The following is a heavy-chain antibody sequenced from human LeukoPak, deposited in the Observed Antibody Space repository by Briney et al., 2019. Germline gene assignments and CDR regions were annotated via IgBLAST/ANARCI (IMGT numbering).Heavy chain of an antibody. D-gene: IGHD3-10*01. CDR2: IYYSGST. J-gene: IGHJ6*03. Sequence: SETLSLTCTVSGGSISSYYWSWIRQPPGKGLEWIGYIYYSGSTNYNPSLKSRVTISVDTSKNQFSLKLSSVTAADTAVYYCARTAFHYYGSGSYYPTYYYYYYMDVWGKGTTVTISS. V-gene: IGHV4-59*01. CDR3: ARTAFHYYGSGSYYPTYYYYYYMDV. CDR1: GGSISSYY.